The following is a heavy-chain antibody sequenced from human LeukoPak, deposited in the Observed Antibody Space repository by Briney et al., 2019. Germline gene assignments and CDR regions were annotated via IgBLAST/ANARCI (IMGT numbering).Heavy chain of an antibody. CDR1: GYTFTSYY. CDR3: ARDGRENWFDP. D-gene: IGHD3/OR15-3a*01. J-gene: IGHJ5*02. Sequence: GASVKVSCKASGYTFTSYYMHWVRQAPGQGLERMGIINPSGGSTSYAQKFQGRVTLTRDTSTSTVYMELSSLRSDDTAVYYCARDGRENWFDPRGQGTLVTVSS. V-gene: IGHV1-46*01. CDR2: INPSGGST.